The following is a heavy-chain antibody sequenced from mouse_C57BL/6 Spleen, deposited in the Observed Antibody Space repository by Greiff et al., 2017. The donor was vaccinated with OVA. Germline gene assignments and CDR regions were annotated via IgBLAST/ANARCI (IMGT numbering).Heavy chain of an antibody. D-gene: IGHD1-1*01. V-gene: IGHV1-69*01. CDR3: ARSYYGSGCAY. J-gene: IGHJ3*01. CDR1: GYTFTSYW. Sequence: QVQLQQPGAELVMPGASVKLSCKASGYTFTSYWMHWVKQRPGQGLEWIGEIDPSDSYTNYNQRFKGKSTLTVDKSSSTAYMQLSSLTSEDSAVYYCARSYYGSGCAYWGQGTLVTVAA. CDR2: IDPSDSYT.